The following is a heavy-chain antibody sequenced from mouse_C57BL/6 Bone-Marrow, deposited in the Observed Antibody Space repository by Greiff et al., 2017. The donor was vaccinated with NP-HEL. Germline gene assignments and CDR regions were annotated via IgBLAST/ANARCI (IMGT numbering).Heavy chain of an antibody. CDR3: ARCGYYGSGWYFDV. D-gene: IGHD1-1*01. Sequence: VQLQQPGAELVKPGASVKLSCKASGYTFTSYWMQWVKQRPGQGLEWIGEIDPSDSYTNYNQKFKGKATLTVDTSSSTAYMQLSSLTSEDSAVYYCARCGYYGSGWYFDVWGTGTTVTVSS. CDR2: IDPSDSYT. V-gene: IGHV1-50*01. CDR1: GYTFTSYW. J-gene: IGHJ1*03.